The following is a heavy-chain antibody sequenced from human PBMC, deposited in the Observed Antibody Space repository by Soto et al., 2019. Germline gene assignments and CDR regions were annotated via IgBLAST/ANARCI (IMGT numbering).Heavy chain of an antibody. CDR1: GYIFTAYS. CDR2: VNPSGGST. CDR3: AKLARTILATLTLSPSGYFDH. Sequence: ASVKVSCKASGYIFTAYSMHWVRQAPGQGLEWMGVVNPSGGSTNYAQKFQGRITMTRDTSTSTVYMDLSSLTSEDTAVYYCAKLARTILATLTLSPSGYFDHWGQGTLVTVSS. D-gene: IGHD3-3*01. J-gene: IGHJ4*02. V-gene: IGHV1-46*01.